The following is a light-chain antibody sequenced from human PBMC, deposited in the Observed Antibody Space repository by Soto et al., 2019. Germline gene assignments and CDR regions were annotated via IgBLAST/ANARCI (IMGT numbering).Light chain of an antibody. J-gene: IGKJ2*01. CDR1: QSVSSN. CDR3: QQYNNWPPMYT. Sequence: EIVMTQSPATLSVSPGERATLSCRASQSVSSNLAWYQQKPGQAPRLVIYGASTRATGIPARFSGSGSATEFTLTISSLQSEDFAIYYCQQYNNWPPMYTFGQGTKLEIK. CDR2: GAS. V-gene: IGKV3-15*01.